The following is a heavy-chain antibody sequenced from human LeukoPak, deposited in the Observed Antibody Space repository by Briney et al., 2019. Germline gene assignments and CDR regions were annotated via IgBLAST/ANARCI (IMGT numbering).Heavy chain of an antibody. V-gene: IGHV1-69*13. Sequence: ASVKVSCKASGGTFSSYAISWMRQAPGQGLEWMGGIIPIFGTANYAQKFQGRVTITADESTSTAYMELSSLRSEDTAVYYCARATVVTESENDYWGQGTLVTVSS. CDR3: ARATVVTESENDY. CDR2: IIPIFGTA. D-gene: IGHD4-23*01. J-gene: IGHJ4*02. CDR1: GGTFSSYA.